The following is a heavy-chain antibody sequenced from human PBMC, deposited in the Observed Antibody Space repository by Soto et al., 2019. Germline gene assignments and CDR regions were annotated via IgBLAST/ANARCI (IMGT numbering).Heavy chain of an antibody. CDR1: GYTFTNYG. J-gene: IGHJ1*01. V-gene: IGHV1-18*01. CDR3: ARGGSSWSAEYYQH. Sequence: QVQLVQSGAEVKKPGASVKVSCKASGYTFTNYGINWVRQAPGQGPEWMGWISGYNGETKYAQSLHGRVTMTRDTSPNTAYMELRSLRSDDTAVYYCARGGSSWSAEYYQHWGQGTLVIVSS. CDR2: ISGYNGET. D-gene: IGHD6-19*01.